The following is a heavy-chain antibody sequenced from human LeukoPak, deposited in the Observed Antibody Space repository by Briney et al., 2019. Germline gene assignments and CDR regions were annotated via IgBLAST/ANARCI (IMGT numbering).Heavy chain of an antibody. CDR3: ARDLGTGYLPY. J-gene: IGHJ4*02. D-gene: IGHD3/OR15-3a*01. CDR2: IFSSGGT. CDR1: GGSLSRYY. V-gene: IGHV4-59*01. Sequence: TSETLSLTCTVSGGSLSRYYWSWIRQPPGKGLEWVGYIFSSGGTNYSPSLTSRVTMSVDTSKNQFSLKLSSVTAADTAVYYCARDLGTGYLPYWGQGTLVTVSS.